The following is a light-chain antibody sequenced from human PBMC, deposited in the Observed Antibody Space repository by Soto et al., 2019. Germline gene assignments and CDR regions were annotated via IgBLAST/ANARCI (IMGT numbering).Light chain of an antibody. V-gene: IGKV3-15*01. Sequence: IVMTQSPATLSVSPGERATLSCRASQSINSKLAWYQQKPGQAPRLLIYGASTRATGIPVRFSGSGSGTEFTLTITSPQSEDFAVYYCQEYNNWRPITFGGGTKVDI. CDR1: QSINSK. J-gene: IGKJ4*01. CDR3: QEYNNWRPIT. CDR2: GAS.